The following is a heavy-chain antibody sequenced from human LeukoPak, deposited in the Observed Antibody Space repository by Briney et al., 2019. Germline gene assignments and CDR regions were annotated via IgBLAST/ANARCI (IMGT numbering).Heavy chain of an antibody. J-gene: IGHJ3*02. V-gene: IGHV3-23*01. D-gene: IGHD6-13*01. CDR2: ISGSGGST. CDR1: GFTFSTYV. Sequence: PGGSLRLSCAASGFTFSTYVLSWVRQAPGKGLEWVSAISGSGGSTYYADSVKGRFTISRDNSKNTLYLQMNSLRAEDTAVYYCAKTYALLYSSSWYYDAFDIWGQGTMVTVSS. CDR3: AKTYALLYSSSWYYDAFDI.